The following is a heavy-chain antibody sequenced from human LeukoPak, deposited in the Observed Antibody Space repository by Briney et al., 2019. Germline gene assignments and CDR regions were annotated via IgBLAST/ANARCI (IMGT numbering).Heavy chain of an antibody. V-gene: IGHV4-59*01. J-gene: IGHJ4*02. CDR3: GRDLGYFDY. D-gene: IGHD7-27*01. Sequence: PSETLSLTCTVSGVPISTYYWSWIRQPPGKGLEWMGYIYHSGNTDYNPSHKSRITITVDSTKIRFALKLSSGTAADTAVYYCGRDLGYFDYWGQGTLVTVSS. CDR1: GVPISTYY. CDR2: IYHSGNT.